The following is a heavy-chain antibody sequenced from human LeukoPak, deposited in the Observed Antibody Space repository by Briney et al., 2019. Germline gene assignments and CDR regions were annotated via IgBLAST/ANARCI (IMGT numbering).Heavy chain of an antibody. CDR2: IWYDGSKK. V-gene: IGHV3-33*01. CDR3: ARWGSGDVDY. J-gene: IGHJ4*02. Sequence: PGRSLRLSCAASGFTFSSHGMHWVRQAPGKGLEWVAVIWYDGSKKYYADSVKGRFTISRDNSENTLYLQMDSLRAEDTAVYYCARWGSGDVDYWGQGTLVTVSS. CDR1: GFTFSSHG. D-gene: IGHD1-26*01.